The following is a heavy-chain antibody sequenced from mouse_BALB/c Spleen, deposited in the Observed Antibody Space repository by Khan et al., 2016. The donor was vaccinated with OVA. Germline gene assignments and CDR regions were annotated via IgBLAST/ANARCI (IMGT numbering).Heavy chain of an antibody. V-gene: IGHV2-9*02. CDR3: ARNREPDYFDY. Sequence: VQRVESGPGLVAPSQSLSITCTVSGFSLTSYGVHWIRQPPGKGLEWLGVIWAGGSTNYNSALMSRLSISKDNSKSQVFLKMNSLQTDDTAMYFCARNREPDYFDYWGQGTTLTVSS. CDR1: GFSLTSYG. J-gene: IGHJ2*01. CDR2: IWAGGST.